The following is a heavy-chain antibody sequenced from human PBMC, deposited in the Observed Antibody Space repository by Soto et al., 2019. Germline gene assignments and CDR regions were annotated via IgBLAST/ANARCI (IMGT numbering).Heavy chain of an antibody. CDR3: ARDCYRSLWFGELCL. CDR1: GGSISSGGYY. V-gene: IGHV4-31*03. Sequence: SETLSLTCTVSGGSISSGGYYWSWIRQHPGKGLEWIGYIYYNGSTYYNLSLKSRVTISVDTSKNQCSLKLSSVTAADTAVYYCARDCYRSLWFGELCLWGQGTLVTVSS. CDR2: IYYNGST. D-gene: IGHD3-10*01. J-gene: IGHJ4*02.